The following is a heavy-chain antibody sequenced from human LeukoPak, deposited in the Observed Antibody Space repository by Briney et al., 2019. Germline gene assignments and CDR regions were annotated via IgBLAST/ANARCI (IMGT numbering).Heavy chain of an antibody. V-gene: IGHV3-23*01. J-gene: IGHJ4*02. D-gene: IGHD1-1*01. CDR1: VFTFSTYV. CDR3: AKGNWRYFDY. Sequence: GGSLRLSCAASVFTFSTYVMSWVRQAPGKGLEWVSAISGSGGSTYYADSVKCRFTISRDNSKNTLYLQMNSLGADDTAVYYCAKGNWRYFDYWGQGTLVTVSS. CDR2: ISGSGGST.